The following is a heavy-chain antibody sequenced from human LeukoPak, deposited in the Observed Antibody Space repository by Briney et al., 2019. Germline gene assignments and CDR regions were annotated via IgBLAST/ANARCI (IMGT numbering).Heavy chain of an antibody. D-gene: IGHD1-26*01. CDR3: ARTGYGRDYYGTDV. CDR2: IYTSGST. CDR1: GGSISSGSYY. Sequence: PSQTLSLTCTVSGGSISSGSYYWSWIRQPAGKGLEWIGRIYTSGSTNYNPSLKSRVTISVDTSKNQFSLKLSSVTAADTAVYYCARTGYGRDYYGTDVWGQGTTVTVSS. V-gene: IGHV4-61*02. J-gene: IGHJ6*02.